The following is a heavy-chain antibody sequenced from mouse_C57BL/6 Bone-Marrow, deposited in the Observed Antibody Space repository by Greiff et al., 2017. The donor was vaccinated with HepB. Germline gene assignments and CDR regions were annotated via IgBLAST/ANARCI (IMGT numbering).Heavy chain of an antibody. J-gene: IGHJ2*01. Sequence: EVKLMESGPELVKPGASVKIPCKASGYTFTDYNMDWVKQSHGKSLEWIGDINPNNGGTIYNQKFKGKATLTVDKSSSTAYMELRSLTSEDTAVYYCARSGSSSWYFDYWGQGTTLTVSS. CDR3: ARSGSSSWYFDY. D-gene: IGHD1-1*01. CDR1: GYTFTDYN. V-gene: IGHV1-18*01. CDR2: INPNNGGT.